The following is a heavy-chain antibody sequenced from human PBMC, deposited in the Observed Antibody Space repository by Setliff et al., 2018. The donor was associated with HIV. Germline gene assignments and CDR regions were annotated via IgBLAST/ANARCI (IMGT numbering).Heavy chain of an antibody. CDR3: AIGSSNWPHRPNNYYFDH. D-gene: IGHD6-13*01. J-gene: IGHJ4*02. CDR2: INAGNGDT. CDR1: GDTFTTYA. Sequence: ASVKVSCKASGDTFTTYALHWVRQAPGQRLEWMGWINAGNGDTKPSQKFQGRVTITRDTSASTAYMELSSLRSEDTGVYYCAIGSSNWPHRPNNYYFDHWGQGTPVTVSS. V-gene: IGHV1-3*01.